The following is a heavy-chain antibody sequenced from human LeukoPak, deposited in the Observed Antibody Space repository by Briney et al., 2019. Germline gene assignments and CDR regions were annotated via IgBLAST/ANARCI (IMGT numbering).Heavy chain of an antibody. CDR1: GGSISTGSYY. J-gene: IGHJ4*02. V-gene: IGHV4-39*01. D-gene: IGHD6-13*01. Sequence: SETLSLTCTVAGGSISTGSYYWGWVRQPPGKGLEWIGSYERRGRTYYSPSLKRRVTISVDKSRNQFSLNLRSVPAADTAVYFCASSPSASSIGAVDHWGQGTLVTVSS. CDR2: YERRGRT. CDR3: ASSPSASSIGAVDH.